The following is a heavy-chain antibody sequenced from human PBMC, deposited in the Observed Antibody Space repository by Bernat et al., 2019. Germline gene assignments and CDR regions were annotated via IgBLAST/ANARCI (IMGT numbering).Heavy chain of an antibody. V-gene: IGHV1-58*01. D-gene: IGHD6-13*01. CDR2: IVVGSGNT. CDR1: GFTFTSSA. Sequence: QMQLVQSGPEVKKPGTSVKVSCKASGFTFTSSAVQWVQQARGQRLEWIGWIVVGSGNTNYAQKFQERVTITRDMSTSTAYMELSSLRSEDTAVYYCAADGSSWRAFDIWGQGTMVTVSS. CDR3: AADGSSWRAFDI. J-gene: IGHJ3*02.